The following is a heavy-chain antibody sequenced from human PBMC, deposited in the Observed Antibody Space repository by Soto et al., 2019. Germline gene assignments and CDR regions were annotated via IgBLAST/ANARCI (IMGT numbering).Heavy chain of an antibody. CDR1: GGSISSGGYY. Sequence: PSETLSLTCTVSGGSISSGGYYWSWIRQHPGKGLEWIGYIYYSWSTYYNPSLKSRVTISVDTSKNQFSLKLSSVTAADTAVYYCARDKTAAIPVHGMDVWGQGTTVTVSS. D-gene: IGHD2-2*01. J-gene: IGHJ6*02. CDR3: ARDKTAAIPVHGMDV. V-gene: IGHV4-31*03. CDR2: IYYSWST.